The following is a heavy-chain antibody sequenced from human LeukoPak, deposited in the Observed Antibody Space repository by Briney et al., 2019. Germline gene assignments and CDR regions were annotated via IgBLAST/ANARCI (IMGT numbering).Heavy chain of an antibody. J-gene: IGHJ6*02. V-gene: IGHV1-69*04. CDR2: IIPILGIA. D-gene: IGHD3-10*01. CDR1: GGTFSSYA. CDR3: ARWKYVYYGSGSYSYGMDV. Sequence: ASVTVSCTASGGTFSSYAISWVRQAPGQGLEWMGRIIPILGIANYAQKFQGRVTITADKSTSTAYMELSSLRSEDTAVYYCARWKYVYYGSGSYSYGMDVWGQGTTVTVSS.